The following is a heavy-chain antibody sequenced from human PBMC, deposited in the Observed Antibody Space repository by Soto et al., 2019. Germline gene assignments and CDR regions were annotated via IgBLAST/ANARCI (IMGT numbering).Heavy chain of an antibody. J-gene: IGHJ3*02. D-gene: IGHD2-15*01. V-gene: IGHV4-34*01. CDR1: GGSFSGYY. CDR2: INHSGST. Sequence: QVQLQQWGAGLLKPSETLSLTCAVYGGSFSGYYWSWIRQPPGKGLEWIGEINHSGSTNYNPSLKSRVTISVDTSKNQFSLKLSSVTAADTAVYYCARARSPVAATPGGAFDIWGQGTMVTVSS. CDR3: ARARSPVAATPGGAFDI.